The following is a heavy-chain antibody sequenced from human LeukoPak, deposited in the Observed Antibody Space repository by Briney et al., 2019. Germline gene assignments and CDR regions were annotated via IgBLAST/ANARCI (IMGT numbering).Heavy chain of an antibody. Sequence: GGSLRLSCAASGFTFSSYAMSWVRQAPGKGLEWVSAISGSGGSTYYADSVKGRFTISRDNSKNTLYLQMNSLRAEDTTVYYCAKCSGSYLRWYFDLWGRGTLVTVSS. CDR3: AKCSGSYLRWYFDL. D-gene: IGHD1-26*01. J-gene: IGHJ2*01. CDR1: GFTFSSYA. CDR2: ISGSGGST. V-gene: IGHV3-23*01.